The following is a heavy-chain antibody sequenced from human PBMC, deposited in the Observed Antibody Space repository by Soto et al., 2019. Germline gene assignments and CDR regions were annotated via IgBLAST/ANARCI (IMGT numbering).Heavy chain of an antibody. CDR1: GGSISSGGYY. CDR3: ARNYYDSSGYDNVGAFDI. V-gene: IGHV4-31*03. Sequence: QVQLQESGPGLVKPSQTLSLTCTVSGGSISSGGYYWSWIRQHPGKGLEWIGYIYYSGSTYYNPYLKSRVNIPVDTSKNHFSLKLSSVTGADTAVYYCARNYYDSSGYDNVGAFDIWGQGTMVTVSS. J-gene: IGHJ3*02. CDR2: IYYSGST. D-gene: IGHD3-22*01.